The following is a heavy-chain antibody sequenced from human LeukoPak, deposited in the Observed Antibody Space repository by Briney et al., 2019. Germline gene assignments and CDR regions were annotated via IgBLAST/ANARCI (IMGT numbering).Heavy chain of an antibody. Sequence: GGSLRLSCAASGFTFNVYGIHWVRQAPGKGLEWVAVIWNDGSNKYYADSVKGRFTISRDNSKDTLYLQMNSLRAEDTAVYYCAKGGVVVPAARGWFDPWGQGTLVTVSS. CDR2: IWNDGSNK. CDR3: AKGGVVVPAARGWFDP. V-gene: IGHV3-33*06. J-gene: IGHJ5*02. D-gene: IGHD2-2*01. CDR1: GFTFNVYG.